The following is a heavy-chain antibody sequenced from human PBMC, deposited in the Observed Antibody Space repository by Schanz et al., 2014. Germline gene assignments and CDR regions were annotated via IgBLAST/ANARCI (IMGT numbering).Heavy chain of an antibody. CDR2: LYINAGST. Sequence: EVQLVESGGGLIQPGGSLRLSCAVSGFSVSTNYMSWARQAPGKGLEWISSLYINAGSTRYADSVKGRFFISRDSSKNTLFLQMNSLRHDDTAFYYCARAPGANASPYYFDYWGQGSLVTVSS. CDR3: ARAPGANASPYYFDY. J-gene: IGHJ4*02. D-gene: IGHD2-8*01. V-gene: IGHV3-53*01. CDR1: GFSVSTNY.